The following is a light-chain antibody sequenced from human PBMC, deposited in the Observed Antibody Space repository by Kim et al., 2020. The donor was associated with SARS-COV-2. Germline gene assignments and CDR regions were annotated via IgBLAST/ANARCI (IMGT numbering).Light chain of an antibody. CDR3: QQYNNWPYT. Sequence: SVSPGERATLSCRASQSVSSNLAWYQQKPGQAPRLLIYGASTRATGLPSRFSGSGSGTEFTLTISSLQSEDFAVYSCQQYNNWPYTFGQGTKLETK. V-gene: IGKV3-15*01. CDR2: GAS. CDR1: QSVSSN. J-gene: IGKJ2*01.